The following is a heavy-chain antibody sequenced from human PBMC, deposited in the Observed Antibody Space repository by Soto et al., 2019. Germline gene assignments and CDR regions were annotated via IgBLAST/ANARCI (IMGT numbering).Heavy chain of an antibody. V-gene: IGHV4-39*01. CDR1: GGSISSSSYY. J-gene: IGHJ5*02. D-gene: IGHD3-16*02. CDR2: IHYSGST. CDR3: ARAISWGRYQPINWFDP. Sequence: PSETLSLTCTVSGGSISSSSYYWDWIRQPPGKGLEWIGSIHYSGSTYYNPSLKSRVTISVDTSKNQFSLKLSSVTAADTAIYYCARAISWGRYQPINWFDPWGQGTLVTVSS.